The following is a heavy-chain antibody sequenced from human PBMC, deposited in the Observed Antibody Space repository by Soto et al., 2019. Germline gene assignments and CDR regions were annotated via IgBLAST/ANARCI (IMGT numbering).Heavy chain of an antibody. CDR3: ARATIAAAGTNYYYGMDV. CDR1: GDSVSSNSAA. V-gene: IGHV6-1*01. Sequence: SQTLSLTCAISGDSVSSNSAAWNWIRQSPSRGLEWLGRTYYRSKWYNDYAVSVKSRITINPDTSKNQFSLQLNSVTPEDTAVHYCARATIAAAGTNYYYGMDVWGQGTTVTVSS. J-gene: IGHJ6*02. D-gene: IGHD6-13*01. CDR2: TYYRSKWYN.